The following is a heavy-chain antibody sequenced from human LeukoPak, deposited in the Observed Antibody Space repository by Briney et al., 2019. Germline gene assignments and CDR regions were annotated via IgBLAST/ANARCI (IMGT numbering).Heavy chain of an antibody. D-gene: IGHD3-9*01. CDR3: ARKRANYDILTGYPNYYFDY. V-gene: IGHV4-59*01. Sequence: PSETLSLTCTVSGGSISSYYWSWIRQPPGKGLEWIGYIYYSGSTNYNPSLKSRVTISVDTSKNQFSLKLSSVTAADTAVYYCARKRANYDILTGYPNYYFDYWGQGTLVTVSS. CDR2: IYYSGST. CDR1: GGSISSYY. J-gene: IGHJ4*02.